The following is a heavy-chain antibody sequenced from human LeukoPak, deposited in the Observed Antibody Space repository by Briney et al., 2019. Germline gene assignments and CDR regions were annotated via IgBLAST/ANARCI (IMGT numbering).Heavy chain of an antibody. CDR3: AREKGSLRYFDWLLLEEFDY. V-gene: IGHV1-3*01. CDR1: GYTFTSYA. Sequence: VASVKVSCKASGYTFTSYAMHWVRQAPGQRLEWMGWINAGNGNTKYSQKFQGRVTITRDTSASTAYMELSSLRSEDTAVYYCAREKGSLRYFDWLLLEEFDYWGQGTLVTVSS. J-gene: IGHJ4*02. CDR2: INAGNGNT. D-gene: IGHD3-9*01.